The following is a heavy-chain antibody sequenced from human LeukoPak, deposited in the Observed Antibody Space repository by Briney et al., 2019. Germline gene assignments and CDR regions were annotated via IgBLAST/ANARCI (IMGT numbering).Heavy chain of an antibody. D-gene: IGHD3-3*01. V-gene: IGHV1-24*01. Sequence: ASVKVSCKVSGYTLTELSMHWVRQAPGKGLEWMGGFDPEDGETIYAQKFQGRVTMTEDTSTDTAYMELSSLRSEDTAVYYCATARQTYYGFWSGYYFRWGQGNLVTVSS. J-gene: IGHJ4*02. CDR3: ATARQTYYGFWSGYYFR. CDR2: FDPEDGET. CDR1: GYTLTELS.